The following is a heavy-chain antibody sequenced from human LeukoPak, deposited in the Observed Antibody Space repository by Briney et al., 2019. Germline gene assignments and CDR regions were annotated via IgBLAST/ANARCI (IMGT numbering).Heavy chain of an antibody. V-gene: IGHV1-46*01. J-gene: IGHJ3*02. CDR3: AREPYYYDSSGRRSDAFDI. CDR2: INPSGGST. CDR1: GYTFTSYY. D-gene: IGHD3-22*01. Sequence: ASVKVSCKASGYTFTSYYMHWVRQAPGQGLEWMGIINPSGGSTSYAQKFQGRVTMTRDMSTSTVYMELSSLRSEDTAVYYCAREPYYYDSSGRRSDAFDIWGQGTMVTVSS.